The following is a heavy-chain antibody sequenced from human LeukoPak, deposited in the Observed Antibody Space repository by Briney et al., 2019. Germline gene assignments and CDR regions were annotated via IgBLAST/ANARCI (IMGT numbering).Heavy chain of an antibody. CDR1: GGSISSSSYY. CDR3: ARVPARYQLPGYNWFDP. Sequence: PSETLSLTCTVSGGSISSSSYYWGWIRQPPGKGLEWIGSIYYSGSTYYNPSLKSRVTISVDTSKNQFSLKLSSVTAADTAVYYCARVPARYQLPGYNWFDPWGQGTLVTVSS. J-gene: IGHJ5*02. V-gene: IGHV4-39*01. D-gene: IGHD2-2*01. CDR2: IYYSGST.